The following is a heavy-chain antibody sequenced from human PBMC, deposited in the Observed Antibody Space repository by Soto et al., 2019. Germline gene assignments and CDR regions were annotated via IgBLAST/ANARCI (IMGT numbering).Heavy chain of an antibody. Sequence: SETPSLTSTVSGGSISSYYWSWIRQPPGKGLEWIGYIYYSGSTNYNPSLKSRVTISVDTSKNQFSLKLSSVTAADTAVYYCAREVRRWWDMPYVMDVWGQGTTVTV. CDR1: GGSISSYY. J-gene: IGHJ6*02. CDR3: AREVRRWWDMPYVMDV. CDR2: IYYSGST. V-gene: IGHV4-59*01. D-gene: IGHD2-15*01.